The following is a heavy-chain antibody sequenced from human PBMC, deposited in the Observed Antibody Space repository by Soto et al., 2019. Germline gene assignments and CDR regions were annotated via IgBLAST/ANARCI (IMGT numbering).Heavy chain of an antibody. Sequence: QVQLQESGPGLVKPSGTLSLSCAVSGGSVSNNNWWSWVRQSPGNGLEWIGEIHHSGGTSYNPSLEIRDTLSVEKSKKELSLRMNYVTAADTAVYYCTKNSAYALDYWGLGILVTVSS. CDR3: TKNSAYALDY. CDR1: GGSVSNNNW. CDR2: IHHSGGT. J-gene: IGHJ4*02. V-gene: IGHV4-4*02. D-gene: IGHD5-12*01.